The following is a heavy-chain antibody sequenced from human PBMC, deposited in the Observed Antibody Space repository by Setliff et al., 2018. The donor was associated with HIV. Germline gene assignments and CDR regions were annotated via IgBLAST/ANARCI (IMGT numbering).Heavy chain of an antibody. J-gene: IGHJ4*02. CDR1: GDFFSSDYY. CDR3: ARDFDLLTGYYAN. V-gene: IGHV4-38-2*02. Sequence: SETLSLTCTVSGDFFSSDYYWGWIRQSPGKGLEWIGSFYETGRTYYNPSLKSRVTISVDTSKNYFSLMLSSVTAADTAVYYCARDFDLLTGYYANWGQGTLVTVSS. CDR2: FYETGRT. D-gene: IGHD3-9*01.